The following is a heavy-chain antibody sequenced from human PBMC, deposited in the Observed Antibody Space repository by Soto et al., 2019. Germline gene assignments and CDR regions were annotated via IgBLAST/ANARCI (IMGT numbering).Heavy chain of an antibody. CDR2: IYPGDSDT. CDR1: GYSFTSYW. V-gene: IGHV5-51*01. D-gene: IGHD3-9*01. Sequence: PGESLKISCKGSGYSFTSYWIGWVRQMPGKGLEWMGIIYPGDSDTRYSPSFQGQVTISADKSISTAYLQWSSLKASDTAMYYCARRPYYDILTGYFGYYFDYWGQGTLVTVSS. J-gene: IGHJ4*02. CDR3: ARRPYYDILTGYFGYYFDY.